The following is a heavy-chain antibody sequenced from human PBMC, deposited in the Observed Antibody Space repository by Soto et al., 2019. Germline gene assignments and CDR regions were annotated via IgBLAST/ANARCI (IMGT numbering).Heavy chain of an antibody. CDR3: AREGGRGLVD. D-gene: IGHD2-15*01. CDR2: IKPNSGGT. J-gene: IGHJ4*02. Sequence: QLQLVQSGAEGKKPGASVKFSCKASGYNFTGYYIHWVRQAPGQGLEGMGWIKPNSGGTNYAQKFQGRVTITRDTSISTADMELRRLRYEDTAVYYCAREGGRGLVDWGRGTLVTVSS. V-gene: IGHV1-2*02. CDR1: GYNFTGYY.